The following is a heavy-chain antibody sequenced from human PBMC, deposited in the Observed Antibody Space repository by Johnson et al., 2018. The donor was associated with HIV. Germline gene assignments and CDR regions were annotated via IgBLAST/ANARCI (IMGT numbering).Heavy chain of an antibody. D-gene: IGHD6-6*01. Sequence: QMLLVESGGGLVQPGGSLRLSCAVSGFTVSTNYMSWVRQTPGKGLEWVSYISSSGSTIYYADSVKGRFTISRDNAKNSLYLQMNSLRAEDTAVYYCARDVIKVIAARDDAFDIRGQGTMVTVSS. J-gene: IGHJ3*02. V-gene: IGHV3-11*04. CDR3: ARDVIKVIAARDDAFDI. CDR1: GFTVSTNY. CDR2: ISSSGSTI.